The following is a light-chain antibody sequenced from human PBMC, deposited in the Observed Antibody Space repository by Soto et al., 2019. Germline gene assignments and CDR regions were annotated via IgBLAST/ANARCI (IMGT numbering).Light chain of an antibody. CDR1: QGISNY. J-gene: IGKJ5*01. CDR2: AAP. Sequence: DIQMTQSPSSLSASVGDRVTITCRASQGISNYLAWYQQKPGKVPKLLIYAAPTLQSGVPSRFSGCGSGTEFTLTISSLQPEDVATDYCQKYNSAPPTFGQGTRLEI. CDR3: QKYNSAPPT. V-gene: IGKV1-27*01.